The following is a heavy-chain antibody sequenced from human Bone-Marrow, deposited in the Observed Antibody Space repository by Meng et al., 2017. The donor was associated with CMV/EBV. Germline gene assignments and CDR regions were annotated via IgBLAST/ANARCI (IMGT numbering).Heavy chain of an antibody. D-gene: IGHD4-11*01. V-gene: IGHV4-4*07. Sequence: QVPLPGSGPGSVKPSETLSRTGTVSGGSISSYYWSWNRQAAGKGLEWIGRIYTSGSTNYNPSLKSRVTMSVDTSKNQFSLKLSSVTAADTAVYYCARDVSSVTWFDPWGQGTLVTVSS. J-gene: IGHJ5*02. CDR1: GGSISSYY. CDR2: IYTSGST. CDR3: ARDVSSVTWFDP.